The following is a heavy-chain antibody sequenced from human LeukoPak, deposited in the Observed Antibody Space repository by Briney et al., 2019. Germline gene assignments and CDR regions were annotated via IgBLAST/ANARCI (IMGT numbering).Heavy chain of an antibody. CDR1: GYTFTNYG. V-gene: IGHV1-18*01. D-gene: IGHD2-8*01. CDR2: ISPYNGNT. CDR3: TRTVLDCKNGVCYDY. Sequence: ASVKVSCKTSGYTFTNYGISWVRQAPGQGLEWMGWISPYNGNTIYAQKLQGRVTVTTDTSTSTAYMELRSLRSDDTAVYYCTRTVLDCKNGVCYDYLGPGTLVTVSS. J-gene: IGHJ4*02.